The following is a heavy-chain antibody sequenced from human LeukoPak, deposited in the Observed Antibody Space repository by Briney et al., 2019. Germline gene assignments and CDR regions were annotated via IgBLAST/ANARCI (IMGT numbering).Heavy chain of an antibody. D-gene: IGHD3-22*01. CDR1: GFTFDDYA. V-gene: IGHV3-9*01. J-gene: IGHJ4*02. Sequence: PGGSLGLSCATSGFTFDDYAMHWVRQAPGKGLEWVSGISWNSGSIGYADSVKGRFTISRDNAKNSLYLQMNSLRAEDTAVYYCARDDSSGYFDYWGQGTLVTVSS. CDR3: ARDDSSGYFDY. CDR2: ISWNSGSI.